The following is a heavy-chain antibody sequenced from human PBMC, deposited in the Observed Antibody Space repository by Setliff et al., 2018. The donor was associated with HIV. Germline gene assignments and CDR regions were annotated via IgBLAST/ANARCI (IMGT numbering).Heavy chain of an antibody. CDR3: ARASSDIPGVDSNYFDD. D-gene: IGHD2-2*01. CDR1: GASIYSDSSF. Sequence: SETLSLTCTASGASIYSDSSFWSWIRQPAGKGLEWIGRIYTSGPRYNPSLENRVTISVDTSKSQFFLMLSSVTAADTAVYYCARASSDIPGVDSNYFDDWGQGTLVTVS. V-gene: IGHV4-61*02. J-gene: IGHJ4*02. CDR2: IYTSGP.